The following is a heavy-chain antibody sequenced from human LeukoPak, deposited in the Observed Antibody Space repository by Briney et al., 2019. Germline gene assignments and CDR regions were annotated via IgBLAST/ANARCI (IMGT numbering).Heavy chain of an antibody. Sequence: PGGSLRLSCAASGFTFSDYYMSWIRQAPGKGLEWVSYISSSGSTIYYADSVKGRFTISRDNSKNTLYLQMNSLRAEDTAVYYCARDLIVGATLDWGQGTLVTVSS. J-gene: IGHJ4*02. CDR1: GFTFSDYY. CDR3: ARDLIVGATLD. CDR2: ISSSGSTI. D-gene: IGHD1-26*01. V-gene: IGHV3-11*01.